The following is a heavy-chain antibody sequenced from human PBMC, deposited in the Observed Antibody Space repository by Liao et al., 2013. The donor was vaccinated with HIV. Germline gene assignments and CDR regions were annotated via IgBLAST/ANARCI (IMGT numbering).Heavy chain of an antibody. Sequence: QVQLQQWGAGLLKPSETLSLTCAVYGGSFSGYYWSWIRQPPREGAWSGLGKVNHSGSTNYNPSLKSRVTISVDTSKNQFSLKLSSVTAADTAVYYCARRRARLHRYDSSGYKGPLDYWGQGTLVTVSS. CDR3: ARRRARLHRYDSSGYKGPLDY. V-gene: IGHV4-34*01. J-gene: IGHJ4*02. D-gene: IGHD3-22*01. CDR1: GGSFSGYY. CDR2: VNHSGST.